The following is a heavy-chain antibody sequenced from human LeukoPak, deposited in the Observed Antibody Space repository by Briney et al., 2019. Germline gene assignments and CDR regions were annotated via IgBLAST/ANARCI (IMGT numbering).Heavy chain of an antibody. V-gene: IGHV1-2*02. J-gene: IGHJ4*02. CDR2: INPNSGGT. Sequence: ASVKVSCKASGYTFTGYYMHWVRQAPGQGLEWMGWINPNSGGTNYAQKFQGRVTMTRDTSISTAYTELSRLRSDDTAVYYCAREGLDILTGYYAGYWGQGTLVTVSS. D-gene: IGHD3-9*01. CDR1: GYTFTGYY. CDR3: AREGLDILTGYYAGY.